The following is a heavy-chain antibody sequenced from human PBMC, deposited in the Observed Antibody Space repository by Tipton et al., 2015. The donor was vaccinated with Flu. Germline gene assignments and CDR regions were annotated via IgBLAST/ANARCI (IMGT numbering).Heavy chain of an antibody. D-gene: IGHD6-13*01. Sequence: TLSLTCTVSGASISSYYWSWIRQPPGKGLEWIGYIFYTGDTSYNPSLKSRVTISTETAKNQFSRKLTSVTAADTAVYYCATLQAPPGPPSWGQGTLVTVSS. CDR3: ATLQAPPGPPS. CDR2: IFYTGDT. CDR1: GASISSYY. V-gene: IGHV4-59*12. J-gene: IGHJ5*02.